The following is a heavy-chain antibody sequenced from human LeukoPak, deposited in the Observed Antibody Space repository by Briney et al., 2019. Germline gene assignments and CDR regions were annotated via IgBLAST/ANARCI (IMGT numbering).Heavy chain of an antibody. V-gene: IGHV4-59*08. D-gene: IGHD3-22*01. CDR2: IYYSGST. CDR1: GGSINSYY. J-gene: IGHJ4*02. Sequence: SETLSLTCTVSGGSINSYYWSWTRQPPGKGLEWIGYIYYSGSTNYNPSLKSRVTISADTSKNQFSLKLSSVTAADTAVYYCARHVYDTTIYWFDYWGQGTLVTVSS. CDR3: ARHVYDTTIYWFDY.